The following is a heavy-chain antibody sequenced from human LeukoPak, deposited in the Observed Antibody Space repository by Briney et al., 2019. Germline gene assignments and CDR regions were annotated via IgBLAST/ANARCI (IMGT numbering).Heavy chain of an antibody. V-gene: IGHV5-51*01. D-gene: IGHD6-13*01. CDR1: GYSFTSYW. CDR3: AQLPSSSSWYIVY. CDR2: IYPGDSDT. Sequence: GESLKISCKGSGYSFTSYWIGWVRQMPGKGLEWMGIIYPGDSDTRYSPSFQGQVTISADKSISTAYLQWSSLKAADTAMYYCAQLPSSSSWYIVYWGQGTLVTVSS. J-gene: IGHJ4*02.